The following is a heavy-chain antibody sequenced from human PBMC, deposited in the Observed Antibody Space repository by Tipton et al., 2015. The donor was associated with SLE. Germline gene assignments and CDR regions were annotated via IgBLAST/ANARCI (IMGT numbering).Heavy chain of an antibody. Sequence: SGAEVKKPGSSVKVSCKASGGTFYSYAISWVRQAPGQGLEWMGGIIPFFGTAQYAQKFQGRVTITTDESTSTAYMELSSLRSEDTAVYYCARAGAYSYGYFDYWGQGTLVTVSS. CDR2: IIPFFGTA. CDR3: ARAGAYSYGYFDY. CDR1: GGTFYSYA. D-gene: IGHD5-18*01. J-gene: IGHJ4*02. V-gene: IGHV1-69*05.